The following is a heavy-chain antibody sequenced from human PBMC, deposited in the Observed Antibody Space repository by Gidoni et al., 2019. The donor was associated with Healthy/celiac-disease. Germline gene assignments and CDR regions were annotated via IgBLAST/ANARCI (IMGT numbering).Heavy chain of an antibody. J-gene: IGHJ4*02. V-gene: IGHV4-59*01. D-gene: IGHD1-26*01. CDR1: GGSISSYY. CDR3: ARGLRYSGSYYEYYFDY. Sequence: QVQLQESGPGLVKPSETLSLTCTVSGGSISSYYWSWIRQPPGKGLEWIGYIYYSGSTNYNPSLKSRVTISVDTSKNQFSLKLSSVTAADTAVYYCARGLRYSGSYYEYYFDYWGQGTLVTVSS. CDR2: IYYSGST.